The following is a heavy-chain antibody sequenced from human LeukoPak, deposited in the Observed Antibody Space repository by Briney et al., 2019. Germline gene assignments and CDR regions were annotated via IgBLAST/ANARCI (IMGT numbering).Heavy chain of an antibody. V-gene: IGHV3-7*01. CDR1: GFTFSNYW. D-gene: IGHD3-22*01. J-gene: IGHJ2*01. CDR2: INQDGSEI. CDR3: ARDQDSMIVVRTTNWFFDL. Sequence: GGSLRLSCAASGFTFSNYWMSWVRQAPGKGLEWLANINQDGSEIYYVDSVKGRFTISRDNGKNSLYLQINSLRPDDTAVYYCARDQDSMIVVRTTNWFFDLWGRGTLVTVSS.